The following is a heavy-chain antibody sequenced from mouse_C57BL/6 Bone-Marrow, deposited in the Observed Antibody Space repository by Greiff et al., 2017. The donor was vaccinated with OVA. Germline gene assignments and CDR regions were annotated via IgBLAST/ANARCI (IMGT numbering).Heavy chain of an antibody. CDR2: INPSTGGT. D-gene: IGHD3-2*02. J-gene: IGHJ2*01. V-gene: IGHV1-42*01. CDR3: ARSGYCGIDY. CDR1: GYSFTGYY. Sequence: EVKLMESGPELVKPGASVKISCKASGYSFTGYYMNWVKQSPEKSLEWIGEINPSTGGTTYNQKFKAKATLTVDKSSSTAYMQLKSLTSEDSAVYYCARSGYCGIDYWGQGTTLTVSS.